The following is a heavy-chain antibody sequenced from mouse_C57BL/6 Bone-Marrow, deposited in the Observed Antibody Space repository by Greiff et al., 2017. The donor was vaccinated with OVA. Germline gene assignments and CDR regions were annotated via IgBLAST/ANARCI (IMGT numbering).Heavy chain of an antibody. CDR2: IYPGDGDT. V-gene: IGHV1-82*01. J-gene: IGHJ2*01. D-gene: IGHD1-1*01. CDR1: GYAFSSSW. Sequence: VQLQQSGPELVKPGASVKISCKASGYAFSSSWMNWVKQRPGKGLEWIGRIYPGDGDTNYNGKFKGKATLTADKSSSTAYMQLSSLTSEDSAVYFCARWGYGSSYDYWGQGTTRTVSS. CDR3: ARWGYGSSYDY.